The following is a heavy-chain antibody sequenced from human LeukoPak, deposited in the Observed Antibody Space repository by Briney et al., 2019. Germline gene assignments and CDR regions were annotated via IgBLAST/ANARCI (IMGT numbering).Heavy chain of an antibody. Sequence: GGSLRLSCAASGFTFSSYSMNWVRQAPGKGLEWVSSISSSSSYIYYADSVKGRFTISRDNAKNSLYLQMNGLRAEDTAVYYCARDNGDYFDYWGQGTLVTVSS. CDR1: GFTFSSYS. CDR2: ISSSSSYI. V-gene: IGHV3-21*01. CDR3: ARDNGDYFDY. D-gene: IGHD2-8*01. J-gene: IGHJ4*02.